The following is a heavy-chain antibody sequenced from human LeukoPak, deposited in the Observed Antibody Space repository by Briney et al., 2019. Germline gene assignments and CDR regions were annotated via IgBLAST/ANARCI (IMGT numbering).Heavy chain of an antibody. CDR1: GYTFTSYA. J-gene: IGHJ5*02. Sequence: GASVKVSCKASGYTFTSYAMHWVRQAPGQRLEWMGWINAGNGNTKYSQKFQGRVTITRDTSASTAYMELSSLRSEDTAVYYCARDPGPIYDVYEKISWFDPWGQGTLVTVSS. CDR3: ARDPGPIYDVYEKISWFDP. D-gene: IGHD5/OR15-5a*01. CDR2: INAGNGNT. V-gene: IGHV1-3*01.